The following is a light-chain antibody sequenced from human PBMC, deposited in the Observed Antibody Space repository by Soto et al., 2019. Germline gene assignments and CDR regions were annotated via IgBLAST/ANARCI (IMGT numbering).Light chain of an antibody. Sequence: EIVMTQSPGSLSLSPGERATLSCRASQSVDSSFFAWYQQKPGQAPRLLIYGASNRATGIPDRFSGSGSGPAFSLTISRLEPEDFAGYYCQQYVSSVTFGQGTKVEIK. CDR3: QQYVSSVT. J-gene: IGKJ1*01. CDR2: GAS. CDR1: QSVDSSF. V-gene: IGKV3-20*01.